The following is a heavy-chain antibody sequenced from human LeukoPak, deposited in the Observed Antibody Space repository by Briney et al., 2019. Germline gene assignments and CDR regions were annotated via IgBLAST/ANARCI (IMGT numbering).Heavy chain of an antibody. J-gene: IGHJ4*02. CDR2: ISYDGSNK. Sequence: GGSLRLSCAASGFTFSSYAMHWVRQAPGKGLEWVAVISYDGSNKYYADSVKGRFTISRDNSKNTLYLQTNSLRAEDTAVYYCARDSYYDILTGYYQPPPYFDYWGQGTLVTVSS. CDR3: ARDSYYDILTGYYQPPPYFDY. D-gene: IGHD3-9*01. V-gene: IGHV3-30*04. CDR1: GFTFSSYA.